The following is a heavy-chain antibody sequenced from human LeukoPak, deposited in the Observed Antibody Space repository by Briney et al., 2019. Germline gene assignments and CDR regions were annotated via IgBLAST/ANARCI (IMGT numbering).Heavy chain of an antibody. D-gene: IGHD5-18*01. CDR2: IYHSGST. Sequence: PSGTLSLTCAVSGGSISNSNWWNWVRQPPGKGLEWIGEIYHSGSTNCNPSLRSRVTISVDRSKNQFALKLTSVTAADTAVYYCARGQGSYGDYWGQGTLVIVSS. CDR3: ARGQGSYGDY. J-gene: IGHJ4*02. CDR1: GGSISNSNW. V-gene: IGHV4-4*02.